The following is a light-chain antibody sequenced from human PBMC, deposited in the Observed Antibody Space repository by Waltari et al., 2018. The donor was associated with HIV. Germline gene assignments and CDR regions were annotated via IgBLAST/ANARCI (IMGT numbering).Light chain of an antibody. CDR1: SSNIGSNY. CDR2: RNA. V-gene: IGLV1-47*01. CDR3: ATWDDSLSGVL. J-gene: IGLJ2*01. Sequence: SVLTQPPSASGTPGPRVTISCSGSSSNIGSNYVFWYQQFPGTAPKLLLYRNAQRPSGVPDRFSGSTSGTSASLAISGLRPEDEADYYCATWDDSLSGVLFGGGTKLTVL.